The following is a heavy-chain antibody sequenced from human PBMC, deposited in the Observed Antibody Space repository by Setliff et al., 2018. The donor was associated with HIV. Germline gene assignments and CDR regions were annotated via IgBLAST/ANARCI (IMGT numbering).Heavy chain of an antibody. J-gene: IGHJ4*02. CDR3: ARSTTAD. D-gene: IGHD4-17*01. V-gene: IGHV1-2*02. CDR2: IYPNTGGT. Sequence: ASVKVSCKTSGYTFTDYYIHWVRQAPGQGLEWMGWIYPNTGGTNYAQKFQGRVTMTRDTSISTAYMELSRLRSDDTAVYYCARSTTADWGQGTLVTAPQ. CDR1: GYTFTDYY.